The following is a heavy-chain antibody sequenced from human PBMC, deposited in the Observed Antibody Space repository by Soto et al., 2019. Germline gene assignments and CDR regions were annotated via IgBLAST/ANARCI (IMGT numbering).Heavy chain of an antibody. J-gene: IGHJ4*02. D-gene: IGHD3-3*01. CDR3: ARSVGILRFLEWLSSFDY. CDR1: GFTFRSYG. Sequence: PGGSMRLSCAASGFTFRSYGMSWVRQAPGKGLEWVANIKQDGSEKYYVDSVKGRFTISRDNAKNSLYLQMNSLRAEDTAVYYCARSVGILRFLEWLSSFDYWGQGTLVTVSS. V-gene: IGHV3-7*01. CDR2: IKQDGSEK.